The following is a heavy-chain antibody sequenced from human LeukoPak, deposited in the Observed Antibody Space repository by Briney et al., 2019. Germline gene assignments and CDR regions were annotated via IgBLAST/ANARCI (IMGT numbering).Heavy chain of an antibody. CDR2: IKQDGSEK. CDR3: AKRYCTTTSCSFFDY. Sequence: GGSLRLSCAASGFTFSSHWMSWVRQAPGKGLEWVANIKQDGSEKYYVDSVKGRFTISRDNAKNSLYLQMNSLRAEDTAVYYCAKRYCTTTSCSFFDYWGQGTLVTVSS. V-gene: IGHV3-7*03. D-gene: IGHD2-2*01. CDR1: GFTFSSHW. J-gene: IGHJ4*02.